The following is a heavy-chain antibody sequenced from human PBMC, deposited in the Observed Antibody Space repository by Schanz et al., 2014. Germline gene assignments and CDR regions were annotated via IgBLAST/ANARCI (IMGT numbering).Heavy chain of an antibody. J-gene: IGHJ5*02. V-gene: IGHV3-23*01. CDR2: IVGGGGRT. D-gene: IGHD3-3*01. CDR3: ARQPRRITYSEVVSNGFDP. Sequence: EVQLLESGGGLVQPGGSLRISCAASGFTFSGYAMSWVRQAPGKGLEWVSSIVGGGGRTYYADSVKGRFTISRDNSKNTLYLQMNSLRVEDAAVYYCARQPRRITYSEVVSNGFDPWGQGTLVTVSS. CDR1: GFTFSGYA.